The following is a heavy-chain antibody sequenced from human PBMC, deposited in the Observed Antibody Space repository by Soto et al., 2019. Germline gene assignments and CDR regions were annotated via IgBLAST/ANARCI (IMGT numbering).Heavy chain of an antibody. CDR2: IDPSDSYT. J-gene: IGHJ6*02. CDR3: ARGDILTGLTLYYSYGMDV. CDR1: GYSFTSYW. Sequence: AESLKISCKGSGYSFTSYWISWVRQLPGKGLEWMGRIDPSDSYTNYSPSFQGHVTISADKSISTANLQWSSLKASDTAMYYCARGDILTGLTLYYSYGMDVWGQGTTVTVSS. V-gene: IGHV5-10-1*01. D-gene: IGHD3-9*01.